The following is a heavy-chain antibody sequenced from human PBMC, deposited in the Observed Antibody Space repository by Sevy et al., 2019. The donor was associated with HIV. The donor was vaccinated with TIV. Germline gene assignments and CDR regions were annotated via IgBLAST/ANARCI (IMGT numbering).Heavy chain of an antibody. Sequence: GGSLRLSCAASGFTFSSYGMHWVRQAPGKGLEWVAFIRYDGSNKYYADSVKGRFTISRDNSKNTLYLQMNSLRAEDTAVYYCAKDRIAVAGHYYCYYGMDVWGQGTTVTVSS. CDR3: AKDRIAVAGHYYCYYGMDV. J-gene: IGHJ6*02. CDR2: IRYDGSNK. V-gene: IGHV3-30*02. D-gene: IGHD6-19*01. CDR1: GFTFSSYG.